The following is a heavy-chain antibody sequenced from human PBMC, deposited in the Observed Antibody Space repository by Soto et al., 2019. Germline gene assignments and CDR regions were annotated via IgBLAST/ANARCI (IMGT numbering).Heavy chain of an antibody. CDR1: GGSISSGGYY. CDR2: IYYSGST. J-gene: IGHJ3*02. D-gene: IGHD2-2*01. CDR3: ATVPLCSSTSCGPGGDAFAI. Sequence: QVQLQESGPGLVKPSQTLSLTCTVSGGSISSGGYYWSWIRQHPGKGLEWIGYIYYSGSTYYNPSRTSRVTISVDTSKNPFSPKLRSVPAADTAVYYCATVPLCSSTSCGPGGDAFAIWGHGTMVTVSS. V-gene: IGHV4-31*03.